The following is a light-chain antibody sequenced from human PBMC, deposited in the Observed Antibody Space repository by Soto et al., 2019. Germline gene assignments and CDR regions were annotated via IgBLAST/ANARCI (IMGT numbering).Light chain of an antibody. CDR2: DAY. V-gene: IGKV1-5*01. J-gene: IGKJ1*01. CDR3: KQYNSYPWT. CDR1: QTISSW. Sequence: DIQMTQSPSTLSGSVGDRVTITCRASQTISSWLAWYQQKPGKAPKLLIYDAYSLESGVQSRFSGSGSGTEFTLTIRSLQPDDFATYYCKQYNSYPWTFGQGTKVDIK.